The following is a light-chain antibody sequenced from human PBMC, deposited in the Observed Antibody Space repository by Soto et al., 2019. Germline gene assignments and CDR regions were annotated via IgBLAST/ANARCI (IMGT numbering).Light chain of an antibody. CDR3: CSYAGGNTLI. CDR2: EVN. Sequence: QSALTQPASVSGSPGQSITISCTGTNGDVGSYDLVSWYQQYPSKAPKLIIYEVNKRPSGVSNRFSGAKSGNTASLTISGLQTEDEADYDCCSYAGGNTLIFGGGTKVTVL. J-gene: IGLJ2*01. V-gene: IGLV2-23*02. CDR1: NGDVGSYDL.